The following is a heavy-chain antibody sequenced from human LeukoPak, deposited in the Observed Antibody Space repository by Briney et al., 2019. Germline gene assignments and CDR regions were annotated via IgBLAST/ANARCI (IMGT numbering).Heavy chain of an antibody. CDR2: IYYTGST. CDR3: ARGSGGANYFDY. D-gene: IGHD3-10*01. J-gene: IGHJ4*02. Sequence: SETLSLTCTVSGGSISSYFWSWIRQPPGKGLGWIGYIYYTGSTNYNPSLKSRVTISVDKAKNQFSLKLSSVTAADTAVFYCARGSGGANYFDYWGQGALVTVSS. V-gene: IGHV4-59*01. CDR1: GGSISSYF.